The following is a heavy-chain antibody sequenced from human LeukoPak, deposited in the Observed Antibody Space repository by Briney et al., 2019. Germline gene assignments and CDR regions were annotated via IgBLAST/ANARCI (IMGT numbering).Heavy chain of an antibody. Sequence: PGGSLRLSCAASGFTFSSYAMSWIRQAPGKGLEWVSYISSGGSTIYYADSVRGRFTISRDNAENSLYLQMNSLRAEDTAVYYCAGGRYGDYYFDYWGQGTLVTVSS. V-gene: IGHV3-11*01. D-gene: IGHD4-17*01. CDR3: AGGRYGDYYFDY. CDR1: GFTFSSYA. J-gene: IGHJ4*02. CDR2: ISSGGSTI.